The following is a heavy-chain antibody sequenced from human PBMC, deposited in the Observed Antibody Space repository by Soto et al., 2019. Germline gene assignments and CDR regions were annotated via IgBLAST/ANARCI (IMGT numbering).Heavy chain of an antibody. D-gene: IGHD2-2*01. V-gene: IGHV1-69*01. CDR2: IIPISDTT. CDR3: ARSQGSSTSLEIYYYYYYGMDV. Sequence: QVQLVQSGAEVKKPGSSVNVSCKASGGTFSSYAISWVRQAPGQGLEWMGGIIPISDTTNYAQKFQGRVTITADESTGTACMELCSLRSEDTAVYYCARSQGSSTSLEIYYYYYYGMDVWGQGTRVTVS. CDR1: GGTFSSYA. J-gene: IGHJ6*02.